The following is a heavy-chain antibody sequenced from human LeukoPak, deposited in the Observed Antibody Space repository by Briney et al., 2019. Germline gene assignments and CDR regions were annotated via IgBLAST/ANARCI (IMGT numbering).Heavy chain of an antibody. V-gene: IGHV1-18*01. CDR3: ARDAPRWRHAFDF. CDR1: GYTFTSTG. J-gene: IGHJ3*01. CDR2: VNAYNGNT. D-gene: IGHD4-23*01. Sequence: ASVKVSCTASGYTFTSTGICWVRQAPGQGLEWMASVNAYNGNTNYAQNFRGRVTITRDTSTNTAYMELKSLRSDDTAVYFCARDAPRWRHAFDFRGQGTMVTVSS.